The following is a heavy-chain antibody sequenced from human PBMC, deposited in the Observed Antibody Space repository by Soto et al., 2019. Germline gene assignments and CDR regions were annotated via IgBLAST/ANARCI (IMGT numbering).Heavy chain of an antibody. D-gene: IGHD6-19*01. V-gene: IGHV4-39*01. CDR2: IYYSGST. J-gene: IGHJ4*02. CDR1: GGSISSSSYY. CDR3: ARLNNSSGWPFDY. Sequence: SGTLSITCPISGGSISSSSYYCGWIRQTPGKGLEWIGSIYYSGSTYYNPSLKSRVTISVDTSKNQFSLKLSSVTAADTAVYYCARLNNSSGWPFDYWGQGTLVTVSS.